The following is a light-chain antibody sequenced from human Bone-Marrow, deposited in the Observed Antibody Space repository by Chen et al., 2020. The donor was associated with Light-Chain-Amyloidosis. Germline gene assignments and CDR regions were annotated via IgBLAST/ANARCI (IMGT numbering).Light chain of an antibody. V-gene: IGLV3-21*02. CDR2: DDS. J-gene: IGLJ3*02. Sequence: SYVLTQPSSVSVAPGQTATIACGGNNIGSTSVHWYQQTPGQAPLLVVYDDSDRPSGIPERLSGSKSGNTATLASSRVEAGDEADYYWQVWDRSSDRPVFGGGTKLTV. CDR1: NIGSTS. CDR3: QVWDRSSDRPV.